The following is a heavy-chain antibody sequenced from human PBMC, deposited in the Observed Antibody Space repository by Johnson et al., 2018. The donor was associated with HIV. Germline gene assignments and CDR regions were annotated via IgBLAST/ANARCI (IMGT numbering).Heavy chain of an antibody. V-gene: IGHV3-23*04. D-gene: IGHD3-22*01. CDR2: VSGSGGST. Sequence: VQLVESGGGVVQPGRSLRLSCAASGFTFSSSAVHWVRQAPGTGLEWVSAVSGSGGSTFSADSVMGRLTISRDNSKNTLYMQMKSLRSEDTAVYYCAKDRGYSSCYYYADAFDIWGQGTMVTVSS. CDR3: AKDRGYSSCYYYADAFDI. CDR1: GFTFSSSA. J-gene: IGHJ3*02.